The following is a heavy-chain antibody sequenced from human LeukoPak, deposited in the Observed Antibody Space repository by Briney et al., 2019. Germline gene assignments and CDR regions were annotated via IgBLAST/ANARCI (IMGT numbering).Heavy chain of an antibody. J-gene: IGHJ4*02. Sequence: LSLTCAVYGGSFSGYYWSWIRQPPGKGLEWVSYISSGGSTIYYADSVKGRFTISRDNAKNSLYLQVNSLRAEDTAVYYCAAAPQTYRYLAYWGQGTLVTVSS. CDR1: GGSFSGYY. CDR2: ISSGGSTI. D-gene: IGHD3-16*02. V-gene: IGHV3-11*04. CDR3: AAAPQTYRYLAY.